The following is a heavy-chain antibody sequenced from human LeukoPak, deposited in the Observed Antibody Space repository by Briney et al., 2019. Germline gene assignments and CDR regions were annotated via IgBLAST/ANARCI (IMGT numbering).Heavy chain of an antibody. J-gene: IGHJ4*02. D-gene: IGHD3-10*01. V-gene: IGHV4-4*02. CDR2: VNLQGST. CDR3: ARLSSGSNRSHFDY. Sequence: SETLSLTCGVSGGSITNTNYWTWVRQPPGKGLEWFGEVNLQGSTNYNPSLMGRAAISVDTSENHISLQLTSVTAANTAVYYCARLSSGSNRSHFDYWGQGTLVTVSS. CDR1: GGSITNTNY.